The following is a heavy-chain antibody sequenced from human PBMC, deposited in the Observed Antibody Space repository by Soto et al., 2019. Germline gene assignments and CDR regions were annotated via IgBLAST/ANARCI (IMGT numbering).Heavy chain of an antibody. V-gene: IGHV4-61*08. CDR3: ARETYISATGFSWFDP. D-gene: IGHD6-25*01. CDR2: IFYTGIT. J-gene: IGHJ5*02. Sequence: PSETLSLTCTVSGASVSSGGYYWSWIRQPPGKGLEWIGYIFYTGITNYNPSLMSRVTISIGTSKKQLSLKLSSVTAADTAVYYCARETYISATGFSWFDPWGQGTLVTVSS. CDR1: GASVSSGGYY.